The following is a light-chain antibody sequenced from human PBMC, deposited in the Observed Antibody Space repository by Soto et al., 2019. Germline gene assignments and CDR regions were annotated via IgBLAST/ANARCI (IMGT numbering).Light chain of an antibody. V-gene: IGKV4-1*01. CDR2: WAS. Sequence: DIVMSQSPDSLAVSLVERATINCKSSQSVLYSSDNKNYLTWYQQKPGQPPKLLIYWASTRESGVPDRFSGSGSGTDFTLTISSLQAEDVAVYYCQQYYSIPITFGQGTRLEIK. CDR1: QSVLYSSDNKNY. CDR3: QQYYSIPIT. J-gene: IGKJ5*01.